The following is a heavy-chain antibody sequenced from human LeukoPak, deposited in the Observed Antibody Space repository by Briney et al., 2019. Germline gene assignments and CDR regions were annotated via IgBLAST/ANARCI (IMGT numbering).Heavy chain of an antibody. CDR2: ISGSGGST. CDR3: AKTGDDFWSGYLAQFDY. Sequence: GGSLRLSCAASGFTFSSYAMSWVRQAPGKGLEWVSAISGSGGSTYYADSVKGRFTISRDNSKNTLYLQMNSLRAEDTAVYYCAKTGDDFWSGYLAQFDYGGQGTLVTVSS. CDR1: GFTFSSYA. V-gene: IGHV3-23*01. D-gene: IGHD3-3*01. J-gene: IGHJ4*02.